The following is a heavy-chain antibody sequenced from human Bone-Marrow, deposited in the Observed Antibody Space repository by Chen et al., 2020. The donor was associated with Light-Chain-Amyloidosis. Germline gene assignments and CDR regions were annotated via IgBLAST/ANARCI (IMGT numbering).Heavy chain of an antibody. J-gene: IGHJ4*02. CDR3: ARVVQSRYVVETYYFDP. CDR1: GASIGSGGYY. V-gene: IGHV4-31*03. D-gene: IGHD2-15*01. CDR2: ISYSGKV. Sequence: QVQLQESGPGLVRPSQTLSLTCTVSGASIGSGGYYWTWIRQHPGKGLEWIGYISYSGKVDYSPSLKSRVTMSVDTSKNHFSLTLNSVTAADTGVYFCARVVQSRYVVETYYFDPWGQGTLVTVSS.